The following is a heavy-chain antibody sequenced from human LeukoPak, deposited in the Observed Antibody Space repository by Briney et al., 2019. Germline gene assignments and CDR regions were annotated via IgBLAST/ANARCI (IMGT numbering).Heavy chain of an antibody. V-gene: IGHV3-7*01. Sequence: GGSLRLSCVASGFTFSSYWMSWVRQAPGKGLEWVATIKQDGSETYYVDSARGRFTISRDNAQNSLFLQMNSLRDEDTGVYYCARDPLDYWGQGTLVTV. CDR1: GFTFSSYW. J-gene: IGHJ4*02. CDR3: ARDPLDY. CDR2: IKQDGSET.